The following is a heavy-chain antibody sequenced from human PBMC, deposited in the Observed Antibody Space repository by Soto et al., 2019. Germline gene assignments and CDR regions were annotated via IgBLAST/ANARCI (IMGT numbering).Heavy chain of an antibody. Sequence: GSLRLSCAASGFTFSSYAMSWVRQAPGKGLEWVSAISGSGGSTYYADSVKGRFTISRDNSKNTLYLQMNSLRAEDTAVYYCAKTRGSRGMYYYYGMDVWGQWTTVTVSS. J-gene: IGHJ6*02. CDR1: GFTFSSYA. CDR3: AKTRGSRGMYYYYGMDV. V-gene: IGHV3-23*01. CDR2: ISGSGGST. D-gene: IGHD2-2*01.